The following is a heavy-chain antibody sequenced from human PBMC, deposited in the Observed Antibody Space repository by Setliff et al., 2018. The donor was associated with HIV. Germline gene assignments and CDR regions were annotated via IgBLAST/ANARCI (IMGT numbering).Heavy chain of an antibody. CDR2: IYHSGTT. Sequence: SETLSLTCTVSGYPISSGYYWGWIRQPPGKGLEWIGSIYHSGTTYYNPSLKSRVTISVDTSKNQFSLKLSSATAADTAVYFCAREDGVIAAPKKIFDPWGQGALVTVSS. V-gene: IGHV4-38-2*02. CDR1: GYPISSGYY. J-gene: IGHJ5*02. CDR3: AREDGVIAAPKKIFDP. D-gene: IGHD2-21*01.